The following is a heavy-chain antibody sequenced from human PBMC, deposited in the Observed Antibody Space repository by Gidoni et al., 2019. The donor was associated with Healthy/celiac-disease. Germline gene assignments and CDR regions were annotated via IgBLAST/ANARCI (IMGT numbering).Heavy chain of an antibody. CDR2: ISSSSSYI. V-gene: IGHV3-21*01. CDR1: GFTFSSYS. J-gene: IGHJ6*02. CDR3: AREDSGYDKHYYYYYGMDV. Sequence: EVQLVESGGGLVKPGGSLRLSCAASGFTFSSYSMNWVRQAPGKGLEWGSSISSSSSYIYYADSVKGRFTISRDNAKNSLYLQMNSLGAEDTAVYYCAREDSGYDKHYYYYYGMDVWGQGTTVTVSS. D-gene: IGHD5-12*01.